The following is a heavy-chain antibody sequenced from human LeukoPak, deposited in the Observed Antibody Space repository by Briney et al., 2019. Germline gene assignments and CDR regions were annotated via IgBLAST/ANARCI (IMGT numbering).Heavy chain of an antibody. V-gene: IGHV5-51*01. CDR1: GYSFTSYW. J-gene: IGHJ4*02. CDR3: ARLRRCSGGSCYPDY. CDR2: IYPGDSDT. D-gene: IGHD2-15*01. Sequence: GESLKISCKGSGYSFTSYWIGWVRQMPGKGLEWMGIIYPGDSDTRYSPSFQGHVTISADKSISTAYLQWSSLKASDTAMYYCARLRRCSGGSCYPDYWGQGTLVTVSS.